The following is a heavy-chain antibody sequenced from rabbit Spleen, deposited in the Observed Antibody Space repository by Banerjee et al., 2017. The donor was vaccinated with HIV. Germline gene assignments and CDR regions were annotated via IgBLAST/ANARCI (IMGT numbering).Heavy chain of an antibody. CDR2: IGTGSGST. Sequence: QQLVESGGGLVKPGASLTLTCKASGFSFSSGYYASWVRQAPGKGLEWLGCIGTGSGSTYSATWAKGRFTISKTSSTTVTLQMTSLTAADTATYFCARDAGTSFSTYGMDLWGPGTLVTVS. J-gene: IGHJ6*01. D-gene: IGHD4-2*01. CDR3: ARDAGTSFSTYGMDL. CDR1: GFSFSSGYY. V-gene: IGHV1S40*01.